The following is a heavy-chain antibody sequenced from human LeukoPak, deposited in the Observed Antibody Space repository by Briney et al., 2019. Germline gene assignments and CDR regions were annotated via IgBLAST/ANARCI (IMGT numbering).Heavy chain of an antibody. Sequence: SETLSLTCNVSGGSISSYFWTWIRQPAGKGLEWIGRIHASGTTNYNSSLKSRVSMSVDTSKNQFSLKLTSVTAADTAVYFCAKSVASAGTNSCYYMDVWGTGTTVTVSS. D-gene: IGHD6-13*01. CDR1: GGSISSYF. V-gene: IGHV4-4*07. CDR3: AKSVASAGTNSCYYMDV. CDR2: IHASGTT. J-gene: IGHJ6*03.